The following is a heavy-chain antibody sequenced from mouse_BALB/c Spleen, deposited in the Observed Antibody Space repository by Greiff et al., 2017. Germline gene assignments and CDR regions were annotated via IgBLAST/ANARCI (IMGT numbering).Heavy chain of an antibody. V-gene: IGHV5-6-2*01. CDR3: ARHEGYFDY. CDR2: INSNGGST. J-gene: IGHJ2*01. Sequence: DVMLVESGGGLVKLGGSLKLSCAASGFTFSSYYMSWVRQTPEKRLELVAAINSNGGSTYYPDTVKGRFTISRDNAKNTLYLQMSSLKSEDTALYYCARHEGYFDYWGQGTTLTVSS. CDR1: GFTFSSYY.